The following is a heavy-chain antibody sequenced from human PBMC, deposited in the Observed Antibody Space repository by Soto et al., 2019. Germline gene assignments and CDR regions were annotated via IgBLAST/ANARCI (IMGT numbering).Heavy chain of an antibody. CDR2: IFSSGST. V-gene: IGHV4-59*02. CDR1: GGSVNAYY. J-gene: IGHJ6*02. D-gene: IGHD3-10*01. CDR3: ARDNLYGPYGMDV. Sequence: PSETLSLTCSVSGGSVNAYYWSWIRQSPGKGLEWIGYIFSSGSTNYNPSLKSRVTLSVDVSKNQFSLKLTSVTAADTAVYYCARDNLYGPYGMDVWGQGTTVTVS.